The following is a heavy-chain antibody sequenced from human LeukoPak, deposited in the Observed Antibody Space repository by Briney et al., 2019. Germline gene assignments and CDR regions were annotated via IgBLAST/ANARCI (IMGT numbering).Heavy chain of an antibody. D-gene: IGHD2-2*02. CDR2: IIPIFGTA. J-gene: IGHJ5*02. V-gene: IGHV1-69*05. Sequence: GSSVKVSCKASGGTFSSYAISWVRQAPGQGLEWMGGIIPIFGTANYAQKFQGRVTITTDESTSTAYMELSSLRSEDTAVYYCARTPKCSSTSCYTWWFDPWGQGTLVTVSS. CDR1: GGTFSSYA. CDR3: ARTPKCSSTSCYTWWFDP.